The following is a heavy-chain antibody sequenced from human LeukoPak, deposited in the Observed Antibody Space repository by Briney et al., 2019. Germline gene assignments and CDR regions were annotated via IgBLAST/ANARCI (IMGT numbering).Heavy chain of an antibody. CDR1: GYIFTDYR. CDR3: ATEDSRSGSYYDP. CDR2: INPKSGDT. Sequence: ASVKVSCKASGYIFTDYRLHWVRQAPGQGLEWMGRINPKSGDTNYAQKFQGRFTMTSDTSITTAYMELRRLKSDDTAFYFCATEDSRSGSYYDPWGQGTLVTVSS. V-gene: IGHV1-2*06. D-gene: IGHD1-26*01. J-gene: IGHJ5*02.